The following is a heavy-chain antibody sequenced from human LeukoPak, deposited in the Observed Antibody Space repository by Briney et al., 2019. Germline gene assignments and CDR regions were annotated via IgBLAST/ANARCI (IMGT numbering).Heavy chain of an antibody. CDR2: TRSKANSYAT. CDR1: GFTFSGSA. J-gene: IGHJ5*02. Sequence: GGSLRLSCAASGFTFSGSAMHWVRQASGKGLEWVGRTRSKANSYATAYAASVKGRFTISRDDSKNTAYLQMNSLKTEDTAVYYCTRRSDYYDSSVLRTPFDPWGQGTLVTVSS. CDR3: TRRSDYYDSSVLRTPFDP. V-gene: IGHV3-73*01. D-gene: IGHD3-22*01.